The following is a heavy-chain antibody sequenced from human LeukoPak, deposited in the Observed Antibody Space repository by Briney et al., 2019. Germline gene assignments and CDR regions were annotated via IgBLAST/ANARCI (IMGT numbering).Heavy chain of an antibody. J-gene: IGHJ4*02. V-gene: IGHV3-53*01. D-gene: IGHD2-2*01. CDR1: GFTVSSNY. CDR3: ARAPTVLVGYCSSSSCQADY. CDR2: IYSGGST. Sequence: GGSLRLSCAASGFTVSSNYMSWVRQAPGKGLEWVSVIYSGGSTYYADSVKGRFTISRDNSKNTLYLQMNSLRAEDTAVYYCARAPTVLVGYCSSSSCQADYWGQGTLVTVSS.